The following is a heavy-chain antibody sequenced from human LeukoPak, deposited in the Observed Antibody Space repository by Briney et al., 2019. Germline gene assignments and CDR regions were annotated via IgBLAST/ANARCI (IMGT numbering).Heavy chain of an antibody. J-gene: IGHJ4*02. D-gene: IGHD3-22*01. CDR1: GFTFSSYG. Sequence: GGSLRLSCAASGFTFSSYGMHWVRQAPGKGLEWVAFIRYDGSNKYYADSVKGRFTISRDNSKNTLYLQMNSLRAEDTAVYYCEKHYYYDSSGYYPLGYWGQGTLVTVSS. CDR3: EKHYYYDSSGYYPLGY. CDR2: IRYDGSNK. V-gene: IGHV3-30*02.